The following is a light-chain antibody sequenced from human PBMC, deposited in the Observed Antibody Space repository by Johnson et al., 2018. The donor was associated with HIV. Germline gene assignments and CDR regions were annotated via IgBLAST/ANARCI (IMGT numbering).Light chain of an antibody. CDR2: ENN. V-gene: IGLV1-51*02. CDR1: SSNIGNNY. J-gene: IGLJ1*01. Sequence: QSVLTQPPSVSAAPGQKVTISCSGSSSNIGNNYVSWYQQLPGTAPKLLIYENNKRPSGIPDRFSVSKSGTSATLGITGLQTGDEADYYCGAWDSTLSGGLYVFVTGTKVTVL. CDR3: GAWDSTLSGGLYV.